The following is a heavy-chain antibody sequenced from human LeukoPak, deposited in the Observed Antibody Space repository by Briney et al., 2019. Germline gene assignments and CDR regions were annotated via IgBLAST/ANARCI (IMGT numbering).Heavy chain of an antibody. Sequence: ASVKVSCKASGYTFTSHGINWLRQAPGQGLEWMGWVGGYNGNTDYAQKFQGRVTMTTDRSTNTVYMELRSLRSDDTAVYYCARDRPVMITFGGVIIAAYWGQGTLVSVSS. J-gene: IGHJ4*02. CDR2: VGGYNGNT. CDR3: ARDRPVMITFGGVIIAAY. CDR1: GYTFTSHG. V-gene: IGHV1-18*01. D-gene: IGHD3-16*02.